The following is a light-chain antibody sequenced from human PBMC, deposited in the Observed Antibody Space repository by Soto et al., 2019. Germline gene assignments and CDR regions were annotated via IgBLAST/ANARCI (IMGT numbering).Light chain of an antibody. CDR3: QQYGSSF. CDR2: GAS. J-gene: IGKJ5*01. Sequence: EIVLTQSPGTLSLSPGERATLSCRASQSVSSSYLAWYQQKPGQAPRLLIYGASSRATGIPDRFSGSGSGTDFTLTISRLEPEDFAVYYCQQYGSSFFVQGTRLEIK. V-gene: IGKV3-20*01. CDR1: QSVSSSY.